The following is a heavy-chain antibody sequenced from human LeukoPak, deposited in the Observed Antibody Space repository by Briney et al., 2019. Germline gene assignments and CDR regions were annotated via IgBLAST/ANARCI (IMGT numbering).Heavy chain of an antibody. CDR3: AMTSAYYYGSGSYYKGDY. V-gene: IGHV1-46*01. Sequence: ASVKVSCKASGYTFTSYYMHWVRQAPGQGLEWMGIINPSGGSTSYAQKFQGRVTMTRDTSTSTVYMELSSLRSEDTAVYYCAMTSAYYYGSGSYYKGDYWGQGTLVTVSS. CDR2: INPSGGST. D-gene: IGHD3-10*01. J-gene: IGHJ4*02. CDR1: GYTFTSYY.